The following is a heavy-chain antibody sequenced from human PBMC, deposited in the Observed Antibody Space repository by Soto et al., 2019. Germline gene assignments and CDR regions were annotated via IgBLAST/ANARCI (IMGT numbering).Heavy chain of an antibody. Sequence: EVQLLESGGGLVQPGGSLRLSCAASGFTFSSYAMSWVRQAPGKGLEWVSAISGSGGSTYYADSVKGRFTISRDNSKNTLYLQMNSLRAEDTAVYYCAKDDGEYYGSGSYHRRHAFDIWGQGTMVTVSS. CDR2: ISGSGGST. CDR1: GFTFSSYA. V-gene: IGHV3-23*01. D-gene: IGHD3-10*01. J-gene: IGHJ3*02. CDR3: AKDDGEYYGSGSYHRRHAFDI.